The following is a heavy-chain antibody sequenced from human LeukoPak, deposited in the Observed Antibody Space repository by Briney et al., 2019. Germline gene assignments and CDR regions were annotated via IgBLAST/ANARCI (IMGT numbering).Heavy chain of an antibody. CDR3: ARDRSGPNAFDI. J-gene: IGHJ3*02. D-gene: IGHD2-15*01. CDR1: GGSFSGYY. V-gene: IGHV4-34*01. Sequence: PSETLSLTCAVYGGSFSGYYWGWIRQPPGKGLEWIGSIYYSGSIYYNPSLKSRVTISVDTSKNQFSLKLSSVTPADTAVYYCARDRSGPNAFDIWGQGTMVTVSS. CDR2: IYYSGSI.